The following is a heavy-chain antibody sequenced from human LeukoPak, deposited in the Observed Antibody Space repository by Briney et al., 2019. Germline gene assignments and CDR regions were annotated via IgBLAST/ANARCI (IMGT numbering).Heavy chain of an antibody. CDR1: GFTFSSYW. V-gene: IGHV3-7*01. CDR3: ARDGELRRYYYYYMDV. Sequence: GGSLRLSCVASGFTFSSYWMSWVRQAPGKGLEWVANIKQDGSEKYYVDSVKGRFTISRDNAKKSLYLQMNGLRAEDTAVYYCARDGELRRYYYYYMDVWGKGTTVTVSS. J-gene: IGHJ6*03. D-gene: IGHD1-7*01. CDR2: IKQDGSEK.